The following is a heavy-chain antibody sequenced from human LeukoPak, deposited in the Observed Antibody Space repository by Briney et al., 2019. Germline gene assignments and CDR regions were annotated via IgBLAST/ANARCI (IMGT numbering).Heavy chain of an antibody. D-gene: IGHD1-1*01. CDR3: ARRRSASLAIRN. V-gene: IGHV4-39*01. J-gene: IGHJ4*02. Sequence: SETLSLTCTVSGGSIGSGSYYWGWIRQPPGQGLEWIGSMYYGGSTYYNPSLKSRVTISGDTSKNQFSLKLTSVTAADTAVYYCARRRSASLAIRNWGQGTLVTVSS. CDR1: GGSIGSGSYY. CDR2: MYYGGST.